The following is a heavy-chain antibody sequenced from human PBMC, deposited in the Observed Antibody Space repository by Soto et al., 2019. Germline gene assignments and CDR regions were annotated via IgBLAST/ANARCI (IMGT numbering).Heavy chain of an antibody. D-gene: IGHD1-7*01. J-gene: IGHJ6*02. CDR3: VRVPDQNSYYGLDV. CDR2: INSDGTIT. CDR1: GFAFSSHW. Sequence: EVQLVESGGDFVQPGGSLRLSCVASGFAFSSHWMYWVRQAPGKGLVWVSRINSDGTITTYADSVKGRFTISRDNAKNTLYLQMNSLRVEDTALYFCVRVPDQNSYYGLDVWGQGTTVIVS. V-gene: IGHV3-74*01.